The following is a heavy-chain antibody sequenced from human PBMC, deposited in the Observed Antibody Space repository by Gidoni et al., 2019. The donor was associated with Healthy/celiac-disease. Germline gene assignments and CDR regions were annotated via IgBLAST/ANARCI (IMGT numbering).Heavy chain of an antibody. CDR1: GFTFSSYG. J-gene: IGHJ4*02. CDR2: IWYDGSNK. V-gene: IGHV3-33*01. CDR3: ARDVAATYYFDY. Sequence: AASGFTFSSYGMHWVRQAPGKGLEWVAVIWYDGSNKYYADSVKGRFTISRDNSKNTLYLQRNSLRAEDTAVYYCARDVAATYYFDYWGQGTLVTVSS. D-gene: IGHD2-15*01.